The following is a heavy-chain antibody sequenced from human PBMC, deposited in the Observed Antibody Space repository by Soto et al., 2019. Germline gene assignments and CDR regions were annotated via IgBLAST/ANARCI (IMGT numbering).Heavy chain of an antibody. CDR3: ATTVPY. CDR2: IWFDGSNK. V-gene: IGHV3-33*01. Sequence: QVQLVESGGGVVQPGRSLRLSCAASGFTFSSYGMHWFRQAPGKGLEWVAVIWFDGSNKFYADSMKGRFTISRDNSKNTVSLQMNSLRDEDSAAYYWATTVPYWCQGTLVTGSS. J-gene: IGHJ4*02. CDR1: GFTFSSYG. D-gene: IGHD4-4*01.